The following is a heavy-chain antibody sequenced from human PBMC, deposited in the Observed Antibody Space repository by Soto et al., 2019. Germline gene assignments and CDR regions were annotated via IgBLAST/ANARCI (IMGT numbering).Heavy chain of an antibody. CDR3: ANSRVSMVRGLIIIPNY. CDR1: GFPFWTYS. CDR2: ISGSGTAT. J-gene: IGHJ4*02. Sequence: EVKLLESGGGLVQPGGSMRLSCEASGFPFWTYSMSWVRQAPRKGLEWVSGISGSGTATYYADSVKGRFTISRDNSKNTLYLHMNSLRAEDTALYYCANSRVSMVRGLIIIPNYWGQGTLVTVSS. V-gene: IGHV3-23*01. D-gene: IGHD3-10*01.